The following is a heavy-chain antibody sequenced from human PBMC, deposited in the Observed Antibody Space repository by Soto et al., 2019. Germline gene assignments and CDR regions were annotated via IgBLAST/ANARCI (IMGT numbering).Heavy chain of an antibody. V-gene: IGHV1-8*01. Sequence: QERLVQSGAELRRPGASVKISCRASGYNFPSSNVNWERQASGQGPEWLGWMNAANGSGAFARDFQGRVTMTRDLSTDTAYLELGGLSSGDTAMYYCARAVGIGVTGLDLWGPGTFVTVS. D-gene: IGHD2-21*02. J-gene: IGHJ5*02. CDR3: ARAVGIGVTGLDL. CDR2: MNAANGSG. CDR1: GYNFPSSN.